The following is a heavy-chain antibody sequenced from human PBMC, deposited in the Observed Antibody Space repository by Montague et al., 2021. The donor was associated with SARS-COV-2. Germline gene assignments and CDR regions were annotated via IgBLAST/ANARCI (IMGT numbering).Heavy chain of an antibody. V-gene: IGHV4-61*08. CDR2: IYYSGST. Sequence: SETLSLTCTVSNGPVSGGGYYWSWIWQPPGKGLEWIGYIYYSGSTNYNPSLKSRVTISVDTSKNQFSLKLSSVTAADTAVYYCARTYYDILTGYYNRGAFDIWGQGTMVTVSS. D-gene: IGHD3-9*01. CDR3: ARTYYDILTGYYNRGAFDI. CDR1: NGPVSGGGYY. J-gene: IGHJ3*02.